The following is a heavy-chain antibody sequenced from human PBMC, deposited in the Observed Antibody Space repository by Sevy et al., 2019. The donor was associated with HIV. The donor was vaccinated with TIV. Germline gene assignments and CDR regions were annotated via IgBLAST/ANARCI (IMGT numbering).Heavy chain of an antibody. J-gene: IGHJ6*02. CDR1: GFVFRDSY. Sequence: GGSLRLSCAASGFVFRDSYMNWIRQAPGKGLESVAFISSSGTTISYADSVKGRFIISRDNAKRSLYLQMNSLRAEDTAIYYCAKRRVQSGLSGGGANYGMDVCGRGTTVTVSS. CDR3: AKRRVQSGLSGGGANYGMDV. D-gene: IGHD2-8*02. CDR2: ISSSGTTI. V-gene: IGHV3-11*01.